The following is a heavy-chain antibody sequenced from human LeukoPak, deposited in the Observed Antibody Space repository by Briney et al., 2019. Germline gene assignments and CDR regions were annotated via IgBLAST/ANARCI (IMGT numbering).Heavy chain of an antibody. V-gene: IGHV1-2*02. CDR3: ARSSGPKSTDFDY. CDR2: INPNSGGT. Sequence: GASVKVSCKASGYTFTGYYMHWVRQAPGQGLEWVGWINPNSGGTNYAQKFQGRVTMTRDTSISTAYMELSRLGSDDTAVYYCARSSGPKSTDFDYWGQGTLVTVSS. J-gene: IGHJ4*02. D-gene: IGHD3-22*01. CDR1: GYTFTGYY.